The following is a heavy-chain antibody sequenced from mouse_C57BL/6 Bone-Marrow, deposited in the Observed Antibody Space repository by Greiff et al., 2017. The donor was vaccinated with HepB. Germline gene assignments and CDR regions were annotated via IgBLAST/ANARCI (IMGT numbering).Heavy chain of an antibody. D-gene: IGHD2-3*01. CDR3: VRRNHDGYYWYFDV. CDR1: GYTFTSYW. V-gene: IGHV1-64*01. Sequence: QVQLQQPGAELVKPGASVKLSCKASGYTFTSYWMHWVKQRPGQGLEWIGMIHPNSGSTNYNEKFKSKATLTVDKSSSTAYMQLSSLTSEDSAVYYCVRRNHDGYYWYFDVWGTGTTVTVSS. J-gene: IGHJ1*03. CDR2: IHPNSGST.